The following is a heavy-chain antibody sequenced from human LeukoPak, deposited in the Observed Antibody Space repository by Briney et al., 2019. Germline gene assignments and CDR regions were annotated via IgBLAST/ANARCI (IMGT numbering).Heavy chain of an antibody. Sequence: SETLSLTCTVSGGSISSYYWNWIRQPAGKGLECIGRIYTSGSTNYNPSLKSRVTMSVDTSKNQFSLKLNSVTAADTAVYYCARHDDSSGYYAKSVDYWRQGTLVTVSS. CDR1: GGSISSYY. CDR2: IYTSGST. V-gene: IGHV4-4*07. D-gene: IGHD3-22*01. J-gene: IGHJ4*02. CDR3: ARHDDSSGYYAKSVDY.